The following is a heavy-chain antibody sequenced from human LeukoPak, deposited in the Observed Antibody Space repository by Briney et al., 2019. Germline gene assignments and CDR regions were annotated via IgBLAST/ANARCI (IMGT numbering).Heavy chain of an antibody. CDR3: ARAKWFGEFLIDY. CDR2: ISSSGSTI. D-gene: IGHD3-10*01. CDR1: GFTFSSYS. J-gene: IGHJ4*02. Sequence: GGSLRLSCAASGFTFSSYSMNWVRQAPGKGLEWVSYISSSGSTIYYADSVKGRFTISRDNAKNSLYLQMNSLRAEDTAVYYCARAKWFGEFLIDYWGQGTLVTISS. V-gene: IGHV3-48*04.